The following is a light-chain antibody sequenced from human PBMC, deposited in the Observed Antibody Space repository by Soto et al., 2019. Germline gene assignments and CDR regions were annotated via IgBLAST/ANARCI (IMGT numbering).Light chain of an antibody. Sequence: QSVLTQPASVSGSPGQSITISCTGTSSDVGGYNYVSWYQQHPGKAPKLMIYEVSNRPSGVSNRFSGSKSGNTASLTISGLQAEDEPDYYCSSYTSSPNYVFGTGTKVT. CDR3: SSYTSSPNYV. J-gene: IGLJ1*01. CDR2: EVS. V-gene: IGLV2-14*01. CDR1: SSDVGGYNY.